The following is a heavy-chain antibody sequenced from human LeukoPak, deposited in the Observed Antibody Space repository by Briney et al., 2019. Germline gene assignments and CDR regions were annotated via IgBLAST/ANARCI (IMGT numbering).Heavy chain of an antibody. V-gene: IGHV1-2*02. CDR2: IDPYSGGT. CDR1: GYTFNDYY. CDR3: ARGNYYGSGPLFGA. J-gene: IGHJ5*02. Sequence: ASVKVSCKASGYTFNDYYTHWVRQAPGQGLEWMGWIDPYSGGTNSAQKFQGRLTMTRDTSLSTAYLELSSLSSDDTGEYYCARGNYYGSGPLFGAWGQGTLVTVSS. D-gene: IGHD3-10*01.